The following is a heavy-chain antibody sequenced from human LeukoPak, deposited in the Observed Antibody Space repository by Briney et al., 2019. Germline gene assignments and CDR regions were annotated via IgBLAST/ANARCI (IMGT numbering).Heavy chain of an antibody. CDR2: VYYNCST. V-gene: IGHV4-31*03. CDR1: GVSISNDTYN. Sequence: SETLTLTCTVSGVSISNDTYNWSRIRQQKGKGLEWIGYVYYNCSTYYNPSLKRRVNISVDTSKIQYSLKLSSVTAADTAVYYCARVGSGTVLLDSGGQGTLVTVSS. J-gene: IGHJ4*02. D-gene: IGHD2-15*01. CDR3: ARVGSGTVLLDS.